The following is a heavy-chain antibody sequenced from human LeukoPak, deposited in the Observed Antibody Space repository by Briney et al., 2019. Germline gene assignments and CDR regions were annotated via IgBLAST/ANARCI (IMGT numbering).Heavy chain of an antibody. CDR2: ISAYNGNT. V-gene: IGHV1-18*01. Sequence: ASVKVSCKASGYTFTSHGISWVRQAPGQGLEWMGWISAYNGNTNYAQKLQGRVTMTTDTSTSTAYMELRSLRSDDTTVYYCARVNFELLWFGELGAFDIWGQGTMVTVSS. CDR3: ARVNFELLWFGELGAFDI. J-gene: IGHJ3*02. CDR1: GYTFTSHG. D-gene: IGHD3-10*01.